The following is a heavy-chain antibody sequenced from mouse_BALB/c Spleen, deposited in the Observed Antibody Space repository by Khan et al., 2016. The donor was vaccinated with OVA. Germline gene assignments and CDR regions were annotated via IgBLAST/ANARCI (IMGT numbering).Heavy chain of an antibody. D-gene: IGHD2-14*01. CDR3: ARAYYRYDGYYAMDY. CDR2: IWGGGGT. J-gene: IGHJ4*01. Sequence: QVQLKQSGPGLVAPSQSLSSTCTVSGFSLSRYNIHWVRQPPGKGLEWLGVIWGGGGTDYNSTLKSRLSISKDNSKSQVFLKMNSLQTDDKVMYYCARAYYRYDGYYAMDYWGQGTSVTVSS. CDR1: GFSLSRYN. V-gene: IGHV2-6-4*01.